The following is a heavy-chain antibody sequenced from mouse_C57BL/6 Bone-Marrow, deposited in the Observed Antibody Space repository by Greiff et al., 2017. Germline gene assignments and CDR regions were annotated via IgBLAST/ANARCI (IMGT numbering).Heavy chain of an antibody. CDR1: GYTFTGYW. D-gene: IGHD1-1*01. J-gene: IGHJ2*01. Sequence: QVQLQQSGAELMKPGASVKLSCKATGYTFTGYWIEWVKQRPGHGLEWIGEILPGSGSTNYNEKFKGKATFTADTSSNTAYMQLSSLTTEDSAIYYCARNFWVITTVVASFDYWGQGTTLTVSS. CDR2: ILPGSGST. CDR3: ARNFWVITTVVASFDY. V-gene: IGHV1-9*01.